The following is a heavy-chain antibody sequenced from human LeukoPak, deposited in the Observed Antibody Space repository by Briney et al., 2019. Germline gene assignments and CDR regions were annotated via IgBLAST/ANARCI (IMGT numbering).Heavy chain of an antibody. Sequence: PGRSLRLSCAASGFTFSSYAMHWVRQAPGKGLEWVAVISYDGSNKYYADSVKGRFTISRDNSKNTLYLQMNSLRAEDTAVYYCASPTQVRFYWGQGTLVTVSS. CDR2: ISYDGSNK. V-gene: IGHV3-30-3*01. J-gene: IGHJ4*02. D-gene: IGHD3-10*01. CDR3: ASPTQVRFY. CDR1: GFTFSSYA.